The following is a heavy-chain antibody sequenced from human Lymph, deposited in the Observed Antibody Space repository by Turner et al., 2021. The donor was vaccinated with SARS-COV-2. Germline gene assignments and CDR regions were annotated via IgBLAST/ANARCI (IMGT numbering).Heavy chain of an antibody. CDR1: GYTLTELS. D-gene: IGHD6-19*01. J-gene: IGHJ6*02. CDR3: ATDRSSGWPHYYYYTMDV. Sequence: QVQLVQSGAEVKKPGASVKVHCKVSGYTLTELSMHWVRQAPGKGLEWMGGFDPEDGKTIYAQKFQGRVTMTEDTSTDTAYMELSSLRSEDTAVYYCATDRSSGWPHYYYYTMDVWGQGTTVTVSS. CDR2: FDPEDGKT. V-gene: IGHV1-24*01.